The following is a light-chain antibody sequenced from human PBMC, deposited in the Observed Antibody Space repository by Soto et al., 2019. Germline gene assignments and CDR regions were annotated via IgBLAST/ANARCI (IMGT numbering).Light chain of an antibody. V-gene: IGKV1-33*01. CDR2: DAS. CDR1: QDISTY. J-gene: IGKJ3*01. CDR3: QQFDNLSVT. Sequence: DIQMTQSPSSLSASVGDRVTITCQASQDISTYLNWYHQRPGKAPKLLIYDASKLDTGVPSRFSGTGSGTDFTFTISSLQPEDIGAYYCQQFDNLSVTFGPGTKVDI.